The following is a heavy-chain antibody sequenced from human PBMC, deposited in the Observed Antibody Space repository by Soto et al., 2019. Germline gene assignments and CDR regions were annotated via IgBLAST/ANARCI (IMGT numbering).Heavy chain of an antibody. D-gene: IGHD6-6*01. CDR3: ARRAFGSSRSFDI. V-gene: IGHV3-23*01. CDR1: GFAFSSHP. J-gene: IGHJ3*02. Sequence: GGSLRLSCAASGFAFSSHPMSWVRQAPERGLEWASGISDSGGLTYNADSVKGRFTISRDNSKNTLYLQMNSLRAEDTALYYCARRAFGSSRSFDIWGQGTMVTVSS. CDR2: ISDSGGLT.